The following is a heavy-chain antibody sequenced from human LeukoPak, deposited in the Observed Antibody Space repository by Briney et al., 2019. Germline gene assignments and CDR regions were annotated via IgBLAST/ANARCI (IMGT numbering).Heavy chain of an antibody. V-gene: IGHV4-34*01. CDR1: GGSFSGYY. Sequence: SETLSLTCAVYGGSFSGYYWSWIRQPPGKGLEWIGEINHSGSTNYNPSLKSRVTISVDTSKNQFSLKLSSVTAADTAVYYCAITTDYCGSGSYYSYYYYYYMDVWGKGTTVTVSS. CDR2: INHSGST. CDR3: AITTDYCGSGSYYSYYYYYYMDV. J-gene: IGHJ6*03. D-gene: IGHD3-10*01.